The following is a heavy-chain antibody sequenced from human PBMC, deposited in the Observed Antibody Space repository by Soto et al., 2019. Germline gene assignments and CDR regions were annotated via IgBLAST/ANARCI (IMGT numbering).Heavy chain of an antibody. D-gene: IGHD3-16*02. CDR1: GGSISSGDYY. CDR2: IYYSGST. CDR3: AASSDYVWGSYRSIDY. J-gene: IGHJ4*02. Sequence: QVQLQESGPGLVKPSQTLSLTCTVSGGSISSGDYYWSWIRQPPGKGLEWIGYIYYSGSTYYNPSLKSRVTISVDTSKHQFSLKLSSVTAADTAVYYCAASSDYVWGSYRSIDYWGQGTLVTVSS. V-gene: IGHV4-30-4*01.